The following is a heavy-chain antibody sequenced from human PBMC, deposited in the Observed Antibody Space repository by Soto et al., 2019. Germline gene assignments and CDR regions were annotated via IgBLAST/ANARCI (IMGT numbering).Heavy chain of an antibody. CDR2: IYYSGST. J-gene: IGHJ1*01. Sequence: RSLTCTVSGGSISSGGYYWSWIRQHPGKGLEWIGYIYYSGSTYYNPSLKSRVTIPVDTSKNQFSLKLSSVTAADTAVYYCARSAYYYDTSGYYYVYFQHWGQGTLVTVSS. V-gene: IGHV4-31*03. CDR1: GGSISSGGYY. CDR3: ARSAYYYDTSGYYYVYFQH. D-gene: IGHD3-22*01.